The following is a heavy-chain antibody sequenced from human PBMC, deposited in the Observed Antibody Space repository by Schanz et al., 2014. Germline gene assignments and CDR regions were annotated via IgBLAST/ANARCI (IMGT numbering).Heavy chain of an antibody. J-gene: IGHJ5*02. V-gene: IGHV3-48*03. CDR3: ARGRVLES. Sequence: EVQLLESGGGLVQPGGSLRLSCAASGFSVGNKYMNWVRQAPGKGLEWVSVIGVDGTTTYYADSVKGRFTISRDNAKNSLFLQMNSLRPEDTAVYYCARGRVLESWGQGTLVTVSS. CDR1: GFSVGNKY. CDR2: IGVDGTTT. D-gene: IGHD1-1*01.